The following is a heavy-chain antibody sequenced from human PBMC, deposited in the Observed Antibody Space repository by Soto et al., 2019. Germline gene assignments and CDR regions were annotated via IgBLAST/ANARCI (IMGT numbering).Heavy chain of an antibody. V-gene: IGHV1-46*02. CDR2: INPSDGDT. CDR1: GYTFNSYY. D-gene: IGHD2-21*01. J-gene: IGHJ4*02. Sequence: QVQLMQSGAEVKKPGASVTVSCKASGYTFNSYYLHWVRQAPGQGLDWMGLINPSDGDTNYAQKFQGRVTMTRDSSTSSVYLELSGLTSDDSAVYFCARDDVRGDSTFDYWGQGTLVTVS. CDR3: ARDDVRGDSTFDY.